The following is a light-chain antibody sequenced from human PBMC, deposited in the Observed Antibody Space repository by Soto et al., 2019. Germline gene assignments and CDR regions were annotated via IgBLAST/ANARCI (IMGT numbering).Light chain of an antibody. J-gene: IGKJ2*01. V-gene: IGKV3-20*01. CDR3: QFFGSSRYT. CDR1: QSISSSY. CDR2: GAS. Sequence: EIVLTQSPGTLSLSPGERATLACRASQSISSSYLAWYQQKPGQAPRLLIYGASSRATGIPDRFSGSGSGTDFTLTISRLEPEDFEVYYCQFFGSSRYTFGQGTKLEIQ.